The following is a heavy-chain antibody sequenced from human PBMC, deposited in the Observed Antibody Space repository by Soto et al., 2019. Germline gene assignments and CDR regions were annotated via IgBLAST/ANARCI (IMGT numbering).Heavy chain of an antibody. Sequence: VGSLRLSCAASGFTFGTYAMTWVRQAPGKGLERVSVITGSGSSSYYADSVKGRFTISRDNSKNTLYLQMESLRAEDTAVYYCAKMGFRSSTGSYDYTMDVWGQGTTVTVS. V-gene: IGHV3-23*01. D-gene: IGHD5-12*01. J-gene: IGHJ6*02. CDR1: GFTFGTYA. CDR3: AKMGFRSSTGSYDYTMDV. CDR2: ITGSGSSS.